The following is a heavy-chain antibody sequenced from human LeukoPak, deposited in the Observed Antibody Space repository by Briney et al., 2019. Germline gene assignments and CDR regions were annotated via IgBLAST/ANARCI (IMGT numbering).Heavy chain of an antibody. Sequence: GASLRLSCAASGFTFSSYWMHWVRQAPGKGLVWVSRNNSDGSSTSYADSVKGRFTISRDNAKNTLYLQMNSLRAEDTAVYYCARDGTYYYDSSGYPDYWGQGTLVTVSS. CDR2: NNSDGSST. CDR3: ARDGTYYYDSSGYPDY. J-gene: IGHJ4*02. D-gene: IGHD3-22*01. V-gene: IGHV3-74*01. CDR1: GFTFSSYW.